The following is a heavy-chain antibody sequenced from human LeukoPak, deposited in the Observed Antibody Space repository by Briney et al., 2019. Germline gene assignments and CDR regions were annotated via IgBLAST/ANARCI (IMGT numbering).Heavy chain of an antibody. D-gene: IGHD2-15*01. CDR1: GFIFHDFA. J-gene: IGHJ6*03. CDR2: ISWNSDII. Sequence: PGGSLRLSCAASGFIFHDFAMHWVRQAPGKGLEWVSTISWNSDIILYADPVKGRFTISRDNDRDSLYMEMKSLRPEDTALYFCVKSGGYYYMDAWGKGTTVIVSS. V-gene: IGHV3-9*01. CDR3: VKSGGYYYMDA.